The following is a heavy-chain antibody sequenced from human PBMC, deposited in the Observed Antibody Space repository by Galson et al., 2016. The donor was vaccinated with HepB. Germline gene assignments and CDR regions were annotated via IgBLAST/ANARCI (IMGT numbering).Heavy chain of an antibody. CDR3: AREAGVRGSYYYNPPDY. J-gene: IGHJ4*02. CDR1: GYTFTSYT. V-gene: IGHV1-3*01. Sequence: SVKVSCKASGYTFTSYTMHWVRQAPGQRLEWMGGINAGNDNTKYSQKLQGRVTITRDTSASTACMELSSLRSEDTAVYYCAREAGVRGSYYYNPPDYWGQGTLVTVSS. D-gene: IGHD1-26*01. CDR2: INAGNDNT.